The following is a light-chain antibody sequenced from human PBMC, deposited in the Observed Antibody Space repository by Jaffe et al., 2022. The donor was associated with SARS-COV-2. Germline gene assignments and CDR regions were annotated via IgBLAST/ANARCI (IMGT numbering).Light chain of an antibody. CDR3: NSYTSNSSPNWV. CDR1: SNDVGAYNF. J-gene: IGLJ3*02. Sequence: QSALTQPASVSGSPGQSITISCTGTSNDVGAYNFVSWLQQLPGKAPKLIIYDVSNRPSGVSNRFSGSKSGNTASLTISGLQAEDEADYYCNSYTSNSSPNWVFGGGTKLTVL. CDR2: DVS. V-gene: IGLV2-14*01.